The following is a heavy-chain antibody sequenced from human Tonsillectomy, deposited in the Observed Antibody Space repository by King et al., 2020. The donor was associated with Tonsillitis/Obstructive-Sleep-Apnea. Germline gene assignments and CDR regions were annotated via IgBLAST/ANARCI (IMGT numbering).Heavy chain of an antibody. CDR3: ARDSMSHYYDSSGYYTFNY. J-gene: IGHJ4*02. CDR1: GYTFTNYG. CDR2: ISAHNGHT. Sequence: VQLVESGAEVKKPGASVKVSCKASGYTFTNYGISWVRQAPAQGLEWMAWISAHNGHTNYAQKLQGRVTMTTDTSTSTAYMELRSLRSDDTAVYYCARDSMSHYYDSSGYYTFNYWGQGTLVTVSA. D-gene: IGHD3-22*01. V-gene: IGHV1-18*01.